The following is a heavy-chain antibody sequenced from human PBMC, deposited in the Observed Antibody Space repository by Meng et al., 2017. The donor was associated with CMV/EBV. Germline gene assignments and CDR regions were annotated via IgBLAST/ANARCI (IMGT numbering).Heavy chain of an antibody. CDR3: ARGPDSSGYYSVDY. CDR2: ISGSGGST. J-gene: IGHJ4*02. CDR1: GFTFSSYA. V-gene: IGHV3-23*01. D-gene: IGHD3-22*01. Sequence: GGSLRLSCAASGFTFSSYAMSWVRQAPGKGLEWVSAISGSGGSTYYADSVKGRFTISRDNSKNTLYLQMNSLRAEDTAVYYCARGPDSSGYYSVDYWGQGTLVTVSS.